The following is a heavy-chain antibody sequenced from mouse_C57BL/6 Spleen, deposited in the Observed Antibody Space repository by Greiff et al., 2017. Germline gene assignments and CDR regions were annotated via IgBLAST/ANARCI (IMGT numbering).Heavy chain of an antibody. V-gene: IGHV1-52*01. CDR3: ARRNSNYYFDY. CDR2: IDPSDSET. Sequence: VKLSCKASGYTFTSYWMHWVKQRPIQGLEWIGNIDPSDSETHYNQKFKDKATLTVDKSSSTAYMQLSSLTSEDSAVYYCARRNSNYYFDYWGQGTTLTVSS. J-gene: IGHJ2*01. CDR1: GYTFTSYW. D-gene: IGHD2-5*01.